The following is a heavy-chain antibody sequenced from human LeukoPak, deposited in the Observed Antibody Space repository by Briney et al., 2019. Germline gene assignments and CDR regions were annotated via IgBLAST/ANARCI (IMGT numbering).Heavy chain of an antibody. CDR2: ISSSGSTI. CDR3: AREAAADVFDI. Sequence: SGGSLRLSCAASRFTFSSYEMNWDRQTPGKGLEWVSYISSSGSTISYADSVKGRFTISRDNAKNSLYLQMNSLRADDTAVYYCAREAAADVFDIWGNGTMVTVSS. D-gene: IGHD6-13*01. J-gene: IGHJ3*02. V-gene: IGHV3-48*03. CDR1: RFTFSSYE.